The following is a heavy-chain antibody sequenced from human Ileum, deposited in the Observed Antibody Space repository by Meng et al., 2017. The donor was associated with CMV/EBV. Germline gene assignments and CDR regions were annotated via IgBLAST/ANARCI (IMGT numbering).Heavy chain of an antibody. J-gene: IGHJ4*02. CDR2: ISGSGAST. Sequence: FTLSSYAMSWGRQDRGKGPEWVSAISGSGASTNYADSVKGRFTISRVNSRNTLYLQMHSLRAEDTAIYYCARDPNPSGRFLEAGLFDYWGQGTLVTVSS. D-gene: IGHD3-3*01. V-gene: IGHV3-23*01. CDR3: ARDPNPSGRFLEAGLFDY. CDR1: FTLSSYA.